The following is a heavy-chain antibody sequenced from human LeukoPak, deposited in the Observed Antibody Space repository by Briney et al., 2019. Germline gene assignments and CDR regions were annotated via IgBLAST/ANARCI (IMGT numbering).Heavy chain of an antibody. V-gene: IGHV3-30*02. CDR3: AKDARPINWNDWFDP. D-gene: IGHD1-20*01. CDR1: GFTFISYG. J-gene: IGHJ5*02. CDR2: IRYDGSNK. Sequence: PGGSLRLSCAASGFTFISYGMHWVRQAPGKGLEWVAFIRYDGSNKYYADSVKGRFTISRDNSKNTLYLQMNSLRAEDTAVYYCAKDARPINWNDWFDPWGQGTLVTVSS.